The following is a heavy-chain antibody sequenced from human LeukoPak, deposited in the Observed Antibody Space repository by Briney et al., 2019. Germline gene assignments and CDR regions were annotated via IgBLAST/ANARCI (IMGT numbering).Heavy chain of an antibody. D-gene: IGHD3-22*01. CDR2: ISYDGSNK. V-gene: IGHV3-30*18. Sequence: GGSLRLSCAASGFTFSSYGMHWVRQAPGKGLEWVAVISYDGSNKYYADSVKGRFTTSRDNFKNTLYLQMNSLRAEDTAVYYCAKDEQAFSGSFDYWGQGTLVTVSS. CDR1: GFTFSSYG. CDR3: AKDEQAFSGSFDY. J-gene: IGHJ4*02.